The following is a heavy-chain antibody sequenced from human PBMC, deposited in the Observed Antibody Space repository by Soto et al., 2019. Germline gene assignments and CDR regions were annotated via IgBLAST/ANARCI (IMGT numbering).Heavy chain of an antibody. CDR2: IYWDDDK. V-gene: IGHV2-5*02. Sequence: QITLKESGPTLVKPTQTLTLTCTFSGFSLSTSGVGVGWIRQPPGKALEWLTLIYWDDDKRYSPSLKSRLTSAKDTSKHQLVHTVTSSDPVDTATYCCADSDYYASWYFDDLCQVTLVTVFS. CDR1: GFSLSTSGVG. CDR3: ADSDYYASWYFDD. J-gene: IGHJ4*02. D-gene: IGHD3-10*01.